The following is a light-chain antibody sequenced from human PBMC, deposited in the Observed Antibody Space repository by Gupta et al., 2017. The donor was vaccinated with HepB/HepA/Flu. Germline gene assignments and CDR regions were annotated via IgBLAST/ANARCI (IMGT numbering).Light chain of an antibody. CDR2: WAS. Sequence: DIVMTHSPDSLAVSLGERATINCKSSQSVLYSSNNKNYLAWYQQKPGQPPKLLIYWASTRESGVPDRFSGSGSGTDFTLTISSLQAEDVAVYYCQQDYSTPWTFGQGTKVEIK. V-gene: IGKV4-1*01. J-gene: IGKJ1*01. CDR3: QQDYSTPWT. CDR1: QSVLYSSNNKNY.